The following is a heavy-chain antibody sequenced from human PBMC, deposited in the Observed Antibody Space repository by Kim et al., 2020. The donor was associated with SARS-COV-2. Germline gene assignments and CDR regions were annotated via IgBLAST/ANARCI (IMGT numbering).Heavy chain of an antibody. Sequence: YSTSTVKGRFTISRDNSKTPLYLQMTSLRAEDTAVYYGAKGGTTLGGMDVWGQGTTVTVSS. CDR3: AKGGTTLGGMDV. V-gene: IGHV3-23*01. J-gene: IGHJ6*02. D-gene: IGHD1-1*01.